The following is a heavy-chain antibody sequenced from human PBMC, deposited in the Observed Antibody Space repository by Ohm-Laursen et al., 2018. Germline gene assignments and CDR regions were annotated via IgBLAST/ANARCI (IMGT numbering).Heavy chain of an antibody. Sequence: SLRLSCAASGFTFSSYSMNWVRQAPGKGLEWVSPISSSSSYIYYADSVKGRFTISRDNAKNSLYLQMNSLRAEDTAVYYCARAKYYGDYSAFDIWGQGTMVTVSS. J-gene: IGHJ3*02. CDR2: ISSSSSYI. CDR3: ARAKYYGDYSAFDI. CDR1: GFTFSSYS. D-gene: IGHD4-17*01. V-gene: IGHV3-21*01.